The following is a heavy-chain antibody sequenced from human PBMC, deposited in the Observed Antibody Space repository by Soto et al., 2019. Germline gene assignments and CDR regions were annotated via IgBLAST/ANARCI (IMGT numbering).Heavy chain of an antibody. Sequence: GAPVEVSSEACGYANAGSYRHWVQQAPGQRLEWMGWINPNSGGTNYAQKFQGWVTMTRDTCISTAYMELSMQRSDDRVLYYGTRVALSGILLGGVDSWGQGPLVTVSS. CDR2: INPNSGGT. V-gene: IGHV1-2*04. D-gene: IGHD1-20*01. CDR1: GYANAGSY. J-gene: IGHJ4*02. CDR3: TRVALSGILLGGVDS.